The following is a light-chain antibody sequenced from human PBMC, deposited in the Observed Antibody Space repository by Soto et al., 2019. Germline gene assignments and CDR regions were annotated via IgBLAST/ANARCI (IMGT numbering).Light chain of an antibody. CDR3: QQYNSYSRT. J-gene: IGKJ1*01. CDR2: KAS. Sequence: DIQMTPSPFTLSSSVRDRVTISSRASQSISSRLAWYQQKQGKAPNVLMYKASTLESGVPSRFSGSVSGTEGTLTISRLKHEDGATYYCQQYNSYSRTFGQGTMVDI. V-gene: IGKV1-5*03. CDR1: QSISSR.